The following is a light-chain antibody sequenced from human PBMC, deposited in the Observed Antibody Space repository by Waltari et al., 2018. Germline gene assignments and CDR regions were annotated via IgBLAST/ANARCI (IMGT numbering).Light chain of an antibody. CDR2: DVN. CDR3: CSYAGSYILV. V-gene: IGLV2-11*01. CDR1: SSDVGGYHY. J-gene: IGLJ2*01. Sequence: QSALTQPRSVSGSPGQSVTISCTGTSSDVGGYHYVSWYQQHPGKAPKLMIYDVNKRPSGVPDRFSGSKSGNTASLTISGLQAEDEADFYCCSYAGSYILVFGGGTKLTVL.